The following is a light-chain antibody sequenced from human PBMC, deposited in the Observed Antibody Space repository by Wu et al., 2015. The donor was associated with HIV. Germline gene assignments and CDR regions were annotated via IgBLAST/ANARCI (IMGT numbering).Light chain of an antibody. V-gene: IGKV3-11*01. J-gene: IGKJ4*01. CDR2: DAS. CDR3: QQYNDWPPLT. CDR1: QSLSSY. Sequence: EIVLTQSPATLSLSPGERATLSCRASQSLSSYLAWYQQKPGQAPRLLIYDASNRATGVPARFSGGGSGTEFTLTISNIQSEDFAVYHCQQYNDWPPLTFGGGTKVELK.